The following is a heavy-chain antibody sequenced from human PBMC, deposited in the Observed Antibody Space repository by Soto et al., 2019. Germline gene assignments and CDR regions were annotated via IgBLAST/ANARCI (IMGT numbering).Heavy chain of an antibody. J-gene: IGHJ6*02. V-gene: IGHV4-39*01. Sequence: QVQLQESGPGPVKPSETLSLTCTVSGGAINSTVYYSGWIRQPPGKGLEWIGSSNYGGPTYYSPSLQSRVTISLDTAKNHFSLNLRSVTAADTAVYYCARHGAYSTSVYYYYGMDVWGQGTKVTV. CDR1: GGAINSTVYY. CDR3: ARHGAYSTSVYYYYGMDV. D-gene: IGHD6-13*01. CDR2: SNYGGPT.